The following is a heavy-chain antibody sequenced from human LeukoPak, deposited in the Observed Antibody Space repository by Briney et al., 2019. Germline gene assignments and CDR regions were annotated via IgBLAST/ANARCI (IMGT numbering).Heavy chain of an antibody. CDR2: ISSSGSTI. CDR1: GFTFSSYG. Sequence: PGGSLRLSCAGSGFTFSSYGMNWVRQAPGKVLEWVSYISSSGSTIYYADSVKGRFTISRDNAKNSLYLQMNSLRAEDTAVYYCARDNYDILTGYYKRFDYWGQGTLVTVSS. V-gene: IGHV3-48*04. J-gene: IGHJ4*02. D-gene: IGHD3-9*01. CDR3: ARDNYDILTGYYKRFDY.